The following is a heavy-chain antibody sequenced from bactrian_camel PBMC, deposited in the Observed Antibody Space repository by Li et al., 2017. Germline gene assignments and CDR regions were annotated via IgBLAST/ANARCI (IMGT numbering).Heavy chain of an antibody. V-gene: IGHV3S54*01. CDR3: AANDNWTCTVVGGLRMVDFTD. D-gene: IGHD6*01. J-gene: IGHJ4*01. CDR1: GAVHDNIC. CDR2: LKTGGFIT. Sequence: VQLVESGGGSVQAGGSLRLSCAHSGAVHDNICIAWFRQAPGKLREGVAGLKTGGFITYYADAVKGRFTILQDSNKKVVFLQMDSLKPDDAGMYYCAANDNWTCTVVGGLRMVDFTDWGRGTQVTVS.